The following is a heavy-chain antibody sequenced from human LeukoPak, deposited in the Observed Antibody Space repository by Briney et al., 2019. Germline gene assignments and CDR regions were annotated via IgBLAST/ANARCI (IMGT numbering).Heavy chain of an antibody. J-gene: IGHJ4*02. CDR1: GFTFSSYS. Sequence: GGSLRLSCAASGFTFSSYSMNWVRQAPGKGLEWASSISSSSSYIYYADSVKGRLTISRDNAKNSLYLQMNSLRAEDTAVYYCARDLAYCGGDCFYFDYWGQGTLVTVSS. V-gene: IGHV3-21*01. CDR2: ISSSSSYI. CDR3: ARDLAYCGGDCFYFDY. D-gene: IGHD2-21*02.